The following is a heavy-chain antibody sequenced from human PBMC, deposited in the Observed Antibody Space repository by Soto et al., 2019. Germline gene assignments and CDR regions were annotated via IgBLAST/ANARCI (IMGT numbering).Heavy chain of an antibody. V-gene: IGHV1-3*01. Sequence: QVQLVQPGAEVEKPGAPVKVSCKASGYTFTSYGMHWVRQAPGQRLEWLGRINAGNGNTKYSQKFQGTVTIPSDTPASTAYMGPRGLRSEDTAVYYCAREGPMVAAKCTLWAYVMDVLGPGTTVTVSS. CDR3: AREGPMVAAKCTLWAYVMDV. J-gene: IGHJ6*02. CDR2: INAGNGNT. D-gene: IGHD2-15*01. CDR1: GYTFTSYG.